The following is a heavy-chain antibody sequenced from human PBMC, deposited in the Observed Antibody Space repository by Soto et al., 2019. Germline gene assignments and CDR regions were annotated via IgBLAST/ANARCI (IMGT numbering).Heavy chain of an antibody. D-gene: IGHD6-13*01. Sequence: QVQLVESGGGVVQPGRSLRLSCAASGFTFSSYGMHWVRQAPGKGLEWVAVIWYDGSNKYYADSVKGRFTISRDNSKNTLNLQMNSRRAEDTAVYYCARERRAAAGPYYYYYGRDVWGQGTTVTVSS. J-gene: IGHJ6*02. CDR2: IWYDGSNK. V-gene: IGHV3-33*01. CDR1: GFTFSSYG. CDR3: ARERRAAAGPYYYYYGRDV.